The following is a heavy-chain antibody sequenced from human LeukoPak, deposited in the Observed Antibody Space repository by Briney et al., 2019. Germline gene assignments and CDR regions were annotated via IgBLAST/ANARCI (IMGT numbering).Heavy chain of an antibody. CDR2: ISAYNGNT. CDR3: ARDPHQYYYDSSGYYYFDY. D-gene: IGHD3-22*01. Sequence: ASVKVSCKASGYTFTSYGISWVRPAPGQGLEWMGWISAYNGNTNYAQKLQGRVTMTTDTSTSTAYMELRSLRSDDTAVYYCARDPHQYYYDSSGYYYFDYWGQGTLVTVSS. V-gene: IGHV1-18*01. J-gene: IGHJ4*02. CDR1: GYTFTSYG.